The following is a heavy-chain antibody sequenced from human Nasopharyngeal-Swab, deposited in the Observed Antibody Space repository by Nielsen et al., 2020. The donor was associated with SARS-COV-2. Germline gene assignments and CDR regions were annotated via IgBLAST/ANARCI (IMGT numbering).Heavy chain of an antibody. D-gene: IGHD3-10*01. V-gene: IGHV3-30*18. CDR1: DFTFSSYG. CDR2: ISYDGSNK. J-gene: IGHJ4*02. CDR3: AKDYYGSGSYPGWLSGPEYYFDY. Sequence: SLQFSCAASDFTFSSYGMHWVRQAPGKGLEWVAVISYDGSNKYYADSVKGRFTISRDNSKNTLYLQMNSLRAEDTAVYYCAKDYYGSGSYPGWLSGPEYYFDYWGQGTLVTVSS.